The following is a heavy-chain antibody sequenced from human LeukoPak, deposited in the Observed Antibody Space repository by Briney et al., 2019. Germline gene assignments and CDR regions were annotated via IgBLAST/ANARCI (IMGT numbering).Heavy chain of an antibody. J-gene: IGHJ5*02. D-gene: IGHD2-2*01. Sequence: PSETLSLTCTVSGGSISSSTNYWGWIRQPPGRGLEWIGTLYYSGNTYYNPSLKSRVTISVDTSKNQFSLRLSSVTAADTAVYYCARQSQGYCSSTSCHSWFDPWGQGTLVTVSS. V-gene: IGHV4-39*01. CDR1: GGSISSSTNY. CDR2: LYYSGNT. CDR3: ARQSQGYCSSTSCHSWFDP.